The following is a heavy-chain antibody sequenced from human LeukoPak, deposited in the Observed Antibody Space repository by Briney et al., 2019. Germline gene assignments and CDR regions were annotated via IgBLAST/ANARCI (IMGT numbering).Heavy chain of an antibody. D-gene: IGHD5-12*01. V-gene: IGHV4-59*01. CDR2: IYYSGST. CDR1: GDSISNYY. J-gene: IGHJ6*03. CDR3: ASTIRGRYSGYDYLPQDYYYYYMDV. Sequence: SETLSLTCTVSGDSISNYYWSWIRQPPGKGLEWIGYIYYSGSTIYNPSLKSRVTISVDTSKNQFSLKLSSVTAADTAVCYCASTIRGRYSGYDYLPQDYYYYYMDVWGKGTTVTVSS.